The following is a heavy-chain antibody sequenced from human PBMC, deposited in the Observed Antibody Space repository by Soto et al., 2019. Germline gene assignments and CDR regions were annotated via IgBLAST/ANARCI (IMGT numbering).Heavy chain of an antibody. CDR3: ARDYPSRVATINFDY. CDR1: GFTFSSYS. V-gene: IGHV3-48*01. J-gene: IGHJ4*02. CDR2: ISSSSSTI. D-gene: IGHD5-12*01. Sequence: LSLTCAASGFTFSSYSMNWVRQAPGKGLEWVSYISSSSSTIYYADSVKGRFTISRDNAKNSLYLQMNSLRAEDTAVYYCARDYPSRVATINFDYWGQGTLVTVSS.